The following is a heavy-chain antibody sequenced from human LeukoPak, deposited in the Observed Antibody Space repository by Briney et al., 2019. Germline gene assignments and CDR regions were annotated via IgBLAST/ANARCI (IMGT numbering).Heavy chain of an antibody. CDR2: IYYSGST. CDR3: TRPYYYYMDA. CDR1: GGSISSYY. J-gene: IGHJ6*03. V-gene: IGHV4-59*01. Sequence: KASETLSLTCTVSGGSISSYYWSWIRQPPGKGLEWIGYIYYSGSTNYNPSLKSRVTISVDTSKNQFSLKLSSVTAADTAVYYCTRPYYYYMDAWGKGTTVTVSS.